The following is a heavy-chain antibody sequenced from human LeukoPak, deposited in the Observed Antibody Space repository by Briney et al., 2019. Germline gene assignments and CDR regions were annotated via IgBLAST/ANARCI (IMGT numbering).Heavy chain of an antibody. J-gene: IGHJ4*02. Sequence: ASVKVSCKASGDTFTTDYIHWVRQGPGQGPEWMGVSNPSGGSTTNAQKFQGRVTMTRDTSTSTVYMELSSLRVEDTAVYYCAREENGGYGSGSLNWGQGTLVIVSS. CDR2: SNPSGGST. CDR3: AREENGGYGSGSLN. CDR1: GDTFTTDY. V-gene: IGHV1-46*01. D-gene: IGHD3-10*01.